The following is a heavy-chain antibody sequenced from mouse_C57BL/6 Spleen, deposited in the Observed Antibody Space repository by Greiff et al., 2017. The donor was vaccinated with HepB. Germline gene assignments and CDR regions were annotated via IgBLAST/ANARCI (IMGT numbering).Heavy chain of an antibody. Sequence: QVQLQQPGAELVKPGASVKMSCKASGYTFTSYWITWVKQRPGQGLEWIGDIYPGSGSTNYNEKFKSKATLTVDTSSSAAYMQRSSLTSEDSAVYDCARGGYNSNSFAYGGQGTLVTVSA. D-gene: IGHD2-5*01. CDR3: ARGGYNSNSFAY. V-gene: IGHV1-55*01. CDR1: GYTFTSYW. J-gene: IGHJ3*01. CDR2: IYPGSGST.